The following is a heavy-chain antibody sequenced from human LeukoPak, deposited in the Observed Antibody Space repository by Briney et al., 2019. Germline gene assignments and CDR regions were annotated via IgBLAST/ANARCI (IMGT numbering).Heavy chain of an antibody. Sequence: TGGSLRLSCAVSGFTVISTHMSWVRQAPGKGLEWVSIIYRGGSTYYTDSVRGRFTIARDEFKNTVHLQMNSLRAEDTAVYYCARGGAVPSSGYTNYFDYWGQGTLVTASS. CDR1: GFTVISTH. CDR2: IYRGGST. J-gene: IGHJ4*02. V-gene: IGHV3-66*01. D-gene: IGHD3-22*01. CDR3: ARGGAVPSSGYTNYFDY.